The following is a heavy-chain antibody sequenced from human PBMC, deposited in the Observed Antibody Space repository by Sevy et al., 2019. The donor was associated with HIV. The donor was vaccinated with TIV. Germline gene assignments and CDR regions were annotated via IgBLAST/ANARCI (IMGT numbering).Heavy chain of an antibody. CDR3: ARVVGNGWYYFDY. V-gene: IGHV1-69*13. CDR1: GGTFSSYG. Sequence: ASVKVSCKASGGTFSSYGISWVRQAPGQGLEWMGGIIPILGTVNYAQKFQGRVTITEDESTKTAYLGLSSLRSEDTAVYYCARVVGNGWYYFDYWGQETLVTVSS. CDR2: IIPILGTV. J-gene: IGHJ4*02. D-gene: IGHD6-19*01.